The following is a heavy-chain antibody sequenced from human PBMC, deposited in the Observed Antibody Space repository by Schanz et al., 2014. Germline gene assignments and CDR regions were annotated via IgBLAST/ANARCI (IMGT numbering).Heavy chain of an antibody. Sequence: EVQLVESGGGLVEPGGSLRLSCTASGFTFSHFNMNWVRQAPGKGLEWVSYSGTEIETIYYADSVKGRFTTYRDNAKNSLYLQMNSLRAEDTAVYYCARIASAGTRSLGYWGQGTRVTVSS. CDR3: ARIASAGTRSLGY. CDR2: SGTEIETI. CDR1: GFTFSHFN. J-gene: IGHJ4*02. V-gene: IGHV3-48*04. D-gene: IGHD6-13*01.